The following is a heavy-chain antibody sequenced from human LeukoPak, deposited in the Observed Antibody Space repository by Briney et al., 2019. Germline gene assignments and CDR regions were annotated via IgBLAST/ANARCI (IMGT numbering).Heavy chain of an antibody. J-gene: IGHJ3*02. CDR2: IKSKSDGGTI. CDR3: AREGDSWPFDAFDI. Sequence: GGSLRLSCAASGFTFSYAWMNWVRQAPGKGLEWVGRIKSKSDGGTIDYAAPVKGRFTISRDDSKNTLYLQMNSLRAEDTAVYYCAREGDSWPFDAFDIWGQGTMVTVSS. CDR1: GFTFSYAW. D-gene: IGHD3-16*01. V-gene: IGHV3-15*01.